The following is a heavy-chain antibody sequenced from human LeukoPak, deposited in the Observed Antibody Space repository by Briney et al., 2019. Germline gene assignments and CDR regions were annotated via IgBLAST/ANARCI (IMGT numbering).Heavy chain of an antibody. CDR1: GFTFSSHG. V-gene: IGHV3-53*01. J-gene: IGHJ4*02. Sequence: GGSLRLSCAASGFTFSSHGMSWVRQAPGKGLEWVSFIYSGGNTHYSDSVKGRFTISRDNSKNTLYLQMNSLRAEDTAIYYCATYRQVLLPFESWGQGTLVTVSS. CDR3: ATYRQVLLPFES. CDR2: IYSGGNT. D-gene: IGHD2-8*02.